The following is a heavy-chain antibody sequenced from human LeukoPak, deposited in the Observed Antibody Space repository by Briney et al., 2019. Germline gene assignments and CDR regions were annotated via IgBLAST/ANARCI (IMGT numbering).Heavy chain of an antibody. V-gene: IGHV3-15*01. J-gene: IGHJ4*02. CDR3: TTGLTYYHDGSPAGFDY. D-gene: IGHD3-22*01. CDR1: GVTFTNAW. CDR2: IKSKTDGGTT. Sequence: KPGGSLRLSCAASGVTFTNAWMSWVRQAPGKGLEWVGRIKSKTDGGTTDYAAPVKGRFTISRDDSKKTLYLQMNSLKTEDTAVYYCTTGLTYYHDGSPAGFDYWGQGTLVTVSS.